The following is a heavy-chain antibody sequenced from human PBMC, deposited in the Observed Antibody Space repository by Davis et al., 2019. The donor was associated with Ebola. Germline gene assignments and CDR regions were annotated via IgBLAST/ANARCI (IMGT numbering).Heavy chain of an antibody. Sequence: MPSETLSLTCTVSGGSVSSGSYYWSRIRQPPGKGLEWIGYIYYSGSTNYNPSLKSRVTISVDTSKNQFSLKLSSVTAADTAVYYCASRYYSARFDYWGQGTLVTVSS. D-gene: IGHD3-10*01. V-gene: IGHV4-61*01. CDR3: ASRYYSARFDY. CDR2: IYYSGST. J-gene: IGHJ4*02. CDR1: GGSVSSGSYY.